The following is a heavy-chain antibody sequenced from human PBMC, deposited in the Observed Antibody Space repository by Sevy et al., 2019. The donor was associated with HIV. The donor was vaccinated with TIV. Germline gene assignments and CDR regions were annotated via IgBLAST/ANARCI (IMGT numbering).Heavy chain of an antibody. Sequence: GGSRRLSCAASGFTFSTYWMSWVRQAPGKGLEWVATMKQDGSEKDYVDSVKGRFTISRDNSKNTLYLQMDSLTVDDTAVYYCARDAQTWRGPWYGTSGADRWGQGTLVTVSS. J-gene: IGHJ5*02. CDR1: GFTFSTYW. D-gene: IGHD1-1*01. CDR3: ARDAQTWRGPWYGTSGADR. V-gene: IGHV3-7*03. CDR2: MKQDGSEK.